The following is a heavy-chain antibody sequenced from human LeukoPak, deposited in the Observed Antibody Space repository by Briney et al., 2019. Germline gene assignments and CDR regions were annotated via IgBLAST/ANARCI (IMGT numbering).Heavy chain of an antibody. CDR1: RFSLSNYW. J-gene: IGHJ6*02. CDR2: INQDGSDK. Sequence: GGSLRLSCAASRFSLSNYWMSWVSQAQGKGLEWVANINQDGSDKYYVDSVMGRFTISKDNAKNSVYLQMNSLRPEDTAIYYCAWYGVTHGLDVWGQGTMVTVSS. CDR3: AWYGVTHGLDV. D-gene: IGHD3-10*01. V-gene: IGHV3-7*01.